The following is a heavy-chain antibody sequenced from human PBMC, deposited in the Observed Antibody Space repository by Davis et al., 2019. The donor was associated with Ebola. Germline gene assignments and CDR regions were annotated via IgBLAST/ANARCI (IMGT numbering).Heavy chain of an antibody. J-gene: IGHJ4*02. CDR3: ARQKSWGSSWYLAY. CDR1: GYNFPYFW. Sequence: GESLKTSCTGSGYNFPYFWSGLVRPMPRKGPWWMGIIHPGESDTRYSPSFQGQIMISADKSTNTAYLQWSSLKASDTAMYYCARQKSWGSSWYLAYWGQGTLVTVSS. D-gene: IGHD6-13*01. V-gene: IGHV5-51*01. CDR2: IHPGESDT.